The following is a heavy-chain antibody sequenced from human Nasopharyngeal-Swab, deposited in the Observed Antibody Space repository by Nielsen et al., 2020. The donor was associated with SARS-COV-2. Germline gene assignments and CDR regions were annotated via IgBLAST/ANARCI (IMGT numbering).Heavy chain of an antibody. CDR2: INAGNVNT. CDR3: AISSGYYMALYYYYGMDV. D-gene: IGHD3-22*01. Sequence: ASVKVSCKASGYTFTSYAMHWVRQAPGQRLEWMGWINAGNVNTKYSQKFQGRVTITRDTSASTAYMELSSLRSEDTAVYYCAISSGYYMALYYYYGMDVWGQGTTVTVSS. V-gene: IGHV1-3*01. CDR1: GYTFTSYA. J-gene: IGHJ6*02.